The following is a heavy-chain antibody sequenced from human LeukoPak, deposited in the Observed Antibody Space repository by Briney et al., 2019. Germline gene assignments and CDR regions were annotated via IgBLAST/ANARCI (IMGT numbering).Heavy chain of an antibody. D-gene: IGHD3-22*01. CDR2: IYYSENT. Sequence: SETLSLTCTVSGGSISSGGYYWSWIRQHPGQGLEWIGYIYYSENTYYNPSLKSRVTISVDTSKNQFSLKLSSVTAADTAVYYCARYYYDSSGYYSSHAFDIWGQGTMVTVSS. CDR3: ARYYYDSSGYYSSHAFDI. V-gene: IGHV4-31*03. J-gene: IGHJ3*02. CDR1: GGSISSGGYY.